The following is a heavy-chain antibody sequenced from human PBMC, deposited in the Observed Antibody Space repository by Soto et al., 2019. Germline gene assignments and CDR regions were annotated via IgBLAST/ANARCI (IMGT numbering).Heavy chain of an antibody. D-gene: IGHD1-26*01. Sequence: GGSLRLSCAASGFIFSSYGMHWARQAPGKGLEWVAVIWFDGSNKYYADSVKGRFTISRDNSNNTLFLQMNSLRAEDTAVYYCARAMGATTPFDYWGQGTVVTV. J-gene: IGHJ4*02. CDR2: IWFDGSNK. CDR3: ARAMGATTPFDY. V-gene: IGHV3-33*01. CDR1: GFIFSSYG.